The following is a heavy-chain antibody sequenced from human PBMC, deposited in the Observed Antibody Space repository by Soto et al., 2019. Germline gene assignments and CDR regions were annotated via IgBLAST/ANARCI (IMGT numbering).Heavy chain of an antibody. J-gene: IGHJ4*02. Sequence: SVKVSCKAFGGTFSSYTISWVRQAPGEGLEWMGRIIPMIGIENYAKKFQGRVTITADKSTSTAYMELSSLRSEDTAVHYCAMSLWSASGLFDSWGQGTLVTVSS. CDR2: IIPMIGIE. CDR1: GGTFSSYT. D-gene: IGHD3-10*02. CDR3: AMSLWSASGLFDS. V-gene: IGHV1-69*02.